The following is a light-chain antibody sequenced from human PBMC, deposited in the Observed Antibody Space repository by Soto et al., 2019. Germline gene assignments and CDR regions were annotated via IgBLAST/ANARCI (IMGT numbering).Light chain of an antibody. CDR3: PQLITNPLT. V-gene: IGKV1-13*02. CDR1: QGINSA. J-gene: IGKJ5*01. CDR2: DAS. Sequence: AIQVTQSPSSLSASVGDRVTITCRASQGINSALVWYQQKPGKAPKLLISDASILESGVPSRFSGSGSGTDFTLTISSLQPEDFATYFCPQLITNPLTFGQGTRLETK.